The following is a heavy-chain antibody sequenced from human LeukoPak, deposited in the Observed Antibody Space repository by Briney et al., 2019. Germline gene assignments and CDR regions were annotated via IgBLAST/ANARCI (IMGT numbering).Heavy chain of an antibody. CDR3: ARDKIAAAGTDYYYGMDV. CDR2: ISSSSSYI. Sequence: PGRSLRLSCAASGFTFSSYGMHWVRQAPGKGLEWVSSISSSSSYIYYADSVKGRFTISRDNAKNSLYLQMNSLRAEDTAVYYCARDKIAAAGTDYYYGMDVWGQGTTVTVSS. CDR1: GFTFSSYG. J-gene: IGHJ6*02. V-gene: IGHV3-21*01. D-gene: IGHD6-13*01.